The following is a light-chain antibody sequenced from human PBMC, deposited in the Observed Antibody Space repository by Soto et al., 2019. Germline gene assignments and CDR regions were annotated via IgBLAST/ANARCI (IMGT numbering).Light chain of an antibody. CDR1: QGIGTW. CDR3: QRATSFPLS. CDR2: ATS. V-gene: IGKV1-12*01. Sequence: DIQMTQSPSSVSASVGDRVTITCRASQGIGTWLAWYQQKPGRAPKLLIFATSSLQSGVPSRFRGSGSGTAFTLTISSLQPEDFATYYCQRATSFPLSFGGGTKVDIK. J-gene: IGKJ4*01.